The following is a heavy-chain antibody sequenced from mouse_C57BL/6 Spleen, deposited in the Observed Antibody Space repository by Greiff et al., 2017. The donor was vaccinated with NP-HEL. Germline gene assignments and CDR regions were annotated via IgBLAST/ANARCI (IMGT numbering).Heavy chain of an antibody. CDR3: ARNYGSSYDYAMDY. Sequence: DVQLQESGPELVKPGASVKIPCKASGYTFTDYNMDWVKQSHGKSLEWIGDINPNNGGTIYNQKFKGKATLTVDKSSSTAYMELRSLTSEDTAVYYSARNYGSSYDYAMDYWGQGTSVTVSS. D-gene: IGHD1-1*01. V-gene: IGHV1-18*01. J-gene: IGHJ4*01. CDR1: GYTFTDYN. CDR2: INPNNGGT.